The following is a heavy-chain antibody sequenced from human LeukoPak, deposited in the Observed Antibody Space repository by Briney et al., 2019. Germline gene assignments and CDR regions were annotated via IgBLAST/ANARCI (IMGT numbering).Heavy chain of an antibody. CDR1: GDSVSSNSAA. Sequence: SQTLSLTCAISGDSVSSNSAAWNWIRQSPSRGLEWLGRTYYRSKWYNDYAVSVKSRITINPDTSKNQFSLQPNSVTPEDTAVYYCARESGGIAAAGTTARYYFDYWGQGTLVTVSS. CDR2: TYYRSKWYN. CDR3: ARESGGIAAAGTTARYYFDY. J-gene: IGHJ4*02. V-gene: IGHV6-1*01. D-gene: IGHD6-13*01.